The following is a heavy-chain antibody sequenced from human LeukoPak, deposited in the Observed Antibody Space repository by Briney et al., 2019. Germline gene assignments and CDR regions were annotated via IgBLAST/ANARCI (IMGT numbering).Heavy chain of an antibody. D-gene: IGHD3-10*01. CDR2: IKQDGSEK. CDR1: GFTFRSYW. Sequence: GGSLRLSCAASGFTFRSYWMTWVRQAPGKGLEWVANIKQDGSEKYYVDSVKGRFTISRDNAKNSLYLQMNSLRAEDTAVHYCTREYYYGSGSYYNGYWGQGTLVTVSS. CDR3: TREYYYGSGSYYNGY. V-gene: IGHV3-7*04. J-gene: IGHJ4*02.